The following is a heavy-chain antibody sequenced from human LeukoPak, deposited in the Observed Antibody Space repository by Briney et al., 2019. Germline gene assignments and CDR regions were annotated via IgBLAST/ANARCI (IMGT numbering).Heavy chain of an antibody. J-gene: IGHJ4*02. V-gene: IGHV3-48*03. CDR3: ARAWSDYSNGDHFDY. D-gene: IGHD4-11*01. Sequence: GGSLRLSCAASGFTFSSYEMNWVRQAPGKGLEWVSYISSSGSTIYYADSVKGRFTISRDNAKNSLYLQMNSLRAEDTAVYYCARAWSDYSNGDHFDYWGQGTLVTVSS. CDR1: GFTFSSYE. CDR2: ISSSGSTI.